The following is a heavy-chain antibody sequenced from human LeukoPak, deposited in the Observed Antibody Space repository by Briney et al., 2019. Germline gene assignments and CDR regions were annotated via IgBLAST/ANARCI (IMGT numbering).Heavy chain of an antibody. CDR2: ISSSSSTI. Sequence: PGGSLRLSCAASGFTFSSYSMNWVRQAPGKGLEWVSYISSSSSTIYYADSVKGRFTISRDNAKNSLYLQMNSLRDEDTAVYYCARASPVTTNNYYYYGMDVWGQGTTVTVSS. V-gene: IGHV3-48*02. J-gene: IGHJ6*02. CDR3: ARASPVTTNNYYYYGMDV. D-gene: IGHD4-17*01. CDR1: GFTFSSYS.